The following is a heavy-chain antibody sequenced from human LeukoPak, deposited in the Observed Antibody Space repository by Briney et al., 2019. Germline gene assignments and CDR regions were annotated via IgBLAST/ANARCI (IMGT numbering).Heavy chain of an antibody. D-gene: IGHD6-19*01. CDR2: INTNTGNP. Sequence: ASVKVSCKASGYTFTSYYMHWVRQAPGQGLEWMGWINTNTGNPTYAQGFTGRFVFSLDTSVSTAYLQISSLKAEDTAVYYCAREGWLVWGAKDRDAFDIWGQGTMVTVSS. J-gene: IGHJ3*02. CDR1: GYTFTSYY. V-gene: IGHV7-4-1*02. CDR3: AREGWLVWGAKDRDAFDI.